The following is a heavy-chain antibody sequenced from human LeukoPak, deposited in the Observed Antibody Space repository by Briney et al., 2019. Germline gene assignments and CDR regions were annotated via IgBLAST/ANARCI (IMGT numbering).Heavy chain of an antibody. CDR3: ARVNDYDSGSLYRPIDY. CDR1: GFTFDDYG. CDR2: INWNGGST. V-gene: IGHV3-20*04. J-gene: IGHJ4*02. Sequence: PGGSLRLSCAASGFTFDDYGMSWVRQAPGKGLEWVSGINWNGGSTGYADSVKSRFTISRDNVKNSLYLQMNSLRAEDTAVYSCARVNDYDSGSLYRPIDYWGQGTLVTVSS. D-gene: IGHD3-10*01.